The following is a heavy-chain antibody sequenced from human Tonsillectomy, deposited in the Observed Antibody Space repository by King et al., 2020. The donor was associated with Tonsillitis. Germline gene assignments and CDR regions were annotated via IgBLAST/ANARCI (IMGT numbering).Heavy chain of an antibody. CDR1: GFTFGDYA. CDR3: TCDQAYDSRGYCDVGDLRNWFDP. CDR2: IRSKAYGATK. J-gene: IGHJ5*02. D-gene: IGHD3-22*01. V-gene: IGHV3-49*03. Sequence: VQLVESGGGLVQPGRSLRLSCTASGFTFGDYAMSWFRQAPGKGLEWVGFIRSKAYGATKQYAASVKGRFTISRDDSKSIAYLKMNSVKTEDTAVYYCTCDQAYDSRGYCDVGDLRNWFDPWGQGTLVTVSS.